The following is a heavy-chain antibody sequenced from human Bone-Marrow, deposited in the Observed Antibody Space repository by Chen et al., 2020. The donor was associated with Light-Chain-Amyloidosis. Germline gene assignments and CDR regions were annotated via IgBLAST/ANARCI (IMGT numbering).Heavy chain of an antibody. CDR3: ARDRGYSGSYGAGMDV. CDR2: IRYDGSNK. CDR1: GFTFSSYG. V-gene: IGHV3-30*02. Sequence: QVQLVESGGGVVQPGGSLRLSCAASGFTFSSYGMHWVRQAPGKGLEWVAFIRYDGSNKYYADSVKGRFTISRDNSKNTLYLQMNSLRAEDTAVYYCARDRGYSGSYGAGMDVWGQGTTVTVSS. J-gene: IGHJ6*02. D-gene: IGHD1-26*01.